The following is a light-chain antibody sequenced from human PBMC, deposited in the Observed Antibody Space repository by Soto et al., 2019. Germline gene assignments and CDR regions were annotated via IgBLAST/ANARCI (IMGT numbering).Light chain of an antibody. CDR1: SSNIGNNY. CDR2: DYN. J-gene: IGLJ1*01. CDR3: GTWDSSLSAAYV. Sequence: QSVLTQPPSVSAAPGQKVTISCSGSSSNIGNNYVSWYQQLPGTAPKLLIYDYNKRPSGIPDRFSGSKSGTSATLGITGLQTGDEADYYCGTWDSSLSAAYVFGTGTKLTVL. V-gene: IGLV1-51*01.